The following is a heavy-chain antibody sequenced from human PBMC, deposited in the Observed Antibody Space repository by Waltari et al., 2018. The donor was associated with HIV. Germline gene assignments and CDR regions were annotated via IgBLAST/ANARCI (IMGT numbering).Heavy chain of an antibody. CDR1: GFLFSNYW. D-gene: IGHD2-8*01. CDR2: IKEDGSER. CDR3: ARDPVTNGWHVRYFQD. J-gene: IGHJ1*01. Sequence: EVHLVDSGGALVQPGGSLTLSRAASGFLFSNYWLTWVRQAPGKGPEWVANIKEDGSERYYVDSVKGRFTISRDNGKSSLYLQMDNLRVDDTAVYYCARDPVTNGWHVRYFQDWGQGSLVTVFS. V-gene: IGHV3-7*01.